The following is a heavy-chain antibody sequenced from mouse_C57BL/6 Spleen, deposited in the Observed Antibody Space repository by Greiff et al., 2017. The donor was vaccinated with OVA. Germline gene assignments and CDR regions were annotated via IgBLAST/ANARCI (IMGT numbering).Heavy chain of an antibody. V-gene: IGHV2-5*01. CDR1: GFSLTSYG. CDR2: IWRGGST. CDR3: AKNSDWDVEGYFDV. D-gene: IGHD4-1*01. Sequence: VKLMESGPGLVQPSQSLSITCTVSGFSLTSYGVHWVRQSPGKGLEWLGVIWRGGSTDYNAAFMSRLSITKDNSKSQVFFKMNSLQADDTAIYYCAKNSDWDVEGYFDVWGTGTTVTVSS. J-gene: IGHJ1*03.